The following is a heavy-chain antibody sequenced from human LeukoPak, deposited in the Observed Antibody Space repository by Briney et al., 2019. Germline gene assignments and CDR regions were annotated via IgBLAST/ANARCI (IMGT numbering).Heavy chain of an antibody. Sequence: SETLSLTCTVSGGXISTYSCSWIRQPPGRGLEWIAYIFHSGTTNYNPSLKSRVTMSVDTSKNQFSLKLSSVTAADTAVYYCARGPYYYDSGTYDNCFDPWGQGTLVTVSS. J-gene: IGHJ5*02. CDR1: GGXISTYS. D-gene: IGHD3-10*01. CDR3: ARGPYYYDSGTYDNCFDP. CDR2: IFHSGTT. V-gene: IGHV4-59*01.